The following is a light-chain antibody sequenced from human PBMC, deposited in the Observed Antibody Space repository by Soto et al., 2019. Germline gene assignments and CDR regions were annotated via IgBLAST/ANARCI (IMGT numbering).Light chain of an antibody. V-gene: IGKV3-15*01. CDR2: GTS. CDR3: QQYNNWPIT. J-gene: IGKJ5*01. CDR1: QSVSSN. Sequence: ETVMTQSPATLSVSPGERATLSCRASQSVSSNLAWYQQKPGQAPRLLIYGTSTRATGIPARFSGSGSGTEVTLTISSLQSEDFAVYYCQQYNNWPITFGHGTRLEIK.